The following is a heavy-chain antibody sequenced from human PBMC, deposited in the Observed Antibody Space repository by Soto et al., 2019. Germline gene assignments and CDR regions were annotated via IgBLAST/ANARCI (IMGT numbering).Heavy chain of an antibody. D-gene: IGHD6-13*01. J-gene: IGHJ5*02. Sequence: GAAGKACSEAWCCSISESGSYCGRPSPGQGLEWMGWISAYNGNTNYAQKLQGRVTMTTDTSTSTAYMELRSLRSDDTAVYYCARDSSSWFNWFAPWGQGTLVTVSS. CDR1: CCSISESG. CDR2: ISAYNGNT. CDR3: ARDSSSWFNWFAP. V-gene: IGHV1-18*01.